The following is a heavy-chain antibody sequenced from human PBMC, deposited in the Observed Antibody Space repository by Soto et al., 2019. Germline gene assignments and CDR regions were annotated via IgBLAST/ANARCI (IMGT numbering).Heavy chain of an antibody. D-gene: IGHD6-19*01. CDR2: IIPILGIA. CDR3: ARGSVAVAGMDWFDH. CDR1: GGTFSSYT. Sequence: SVKVSCKASGGTFSSYTISWVRQAPGQGLEWMGRIIPILGIANYAQKFQGRVTITADKSTSTAYMELSSLRSEDTAVYYCARGSVAVAGMDWFDHWGQGTLVT. V-gene: IGHV1-69*02. J-gene: IGHJ5*02.